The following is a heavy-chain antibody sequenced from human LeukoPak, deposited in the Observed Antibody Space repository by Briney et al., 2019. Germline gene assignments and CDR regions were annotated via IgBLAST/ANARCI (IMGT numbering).Heavy chain of an antibody. CDR2: ISGSGGST. CDR3: AKEGGYYGSGSYYYYYYYMDV. D-gene: IGHD3-10*01. V-gene: IGHV3-23*01. J-gene: IGHJ6*03. CDR1: GFTFSSYA. Sequence: GGTLRLSCAASGFTFSSYAMSWVRQAPGKGLEWVSAISGSGGSTYYADSVKGRFTISRDNSKNTLYLQMNSLRAEDTAVYYCAKEGGYYGSGSYYYYYYYMDVWGKGTTVTISS.